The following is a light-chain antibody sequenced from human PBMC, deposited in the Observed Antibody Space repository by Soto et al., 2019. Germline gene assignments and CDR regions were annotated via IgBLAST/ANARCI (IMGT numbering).Light chain of an antibody. V-gene: IGKV3-11*01. Sequence: EIVLTQSPATLSLSPGERATLSCRASQSVSSYLAWYQQRPGQAPRLLIYDASSRATGIPARFSGSGSGTDFTLTISSLEPEDFAVYYCQQRGNWPFTFGPGTKVDIK. J-gene: IGKJ3*01. CDR2: DAS. CDR1: QSVSSY. CDR3: QQRGNWPFT.